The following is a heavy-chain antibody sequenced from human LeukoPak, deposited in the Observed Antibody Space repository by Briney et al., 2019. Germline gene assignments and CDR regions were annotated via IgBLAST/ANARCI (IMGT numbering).Heavy chain of an antibody. V-gene: IGHV3-48*01. Sequence: PGGSLRLSCAASGFTFSSYSMNWVRQGPGKGLEWVSYISSSSSTIYYADSVKGRFTVSRDNAKNSLYLQMNSLRAEDTAVYYCARRVGATGYDAFDIWGQGTMVTVSS. J-gene: IGHJ3*02. D-gene: IGHD1-26*01. CDR2: ISSSSSTI. CDR3: ARRVGATGYDAFDI. CDR1: GFTFSSYS.